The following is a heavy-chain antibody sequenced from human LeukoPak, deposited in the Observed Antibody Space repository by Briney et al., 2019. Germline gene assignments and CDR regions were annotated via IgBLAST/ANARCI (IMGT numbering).Heavy chain of an antibody. V-gene: IGHV4-59*01. D-gene: IGHD5-24*01. CDR1: GASLSSYY. CDR2: ISYSGST. Sequence: PSETLPLTCTVSGASLSSYYCSWIRQSPGKGLEWIGLISYSGSTKYNSSLESRVTISADTSKSQCSLKLSSVTAADTAVYYCVRGAGWLPDYWGQGTLVTVSS. CDR3: VRGAGWLPDY. J-gene: IGHJ4*02.